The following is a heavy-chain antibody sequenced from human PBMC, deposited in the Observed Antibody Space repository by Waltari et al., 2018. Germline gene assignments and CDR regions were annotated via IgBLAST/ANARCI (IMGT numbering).Heavy chain of an antibody. CDR3: AKSRGPHDVWNWFDP. D-gene: IGHD3-3*01. CDR1: GYTFCSFA. J-gene: IGHJ5*02. CDR2: MRSGGDTT. V-gene: IGHV3-23*04. Sequence: EVQLVESGGGLVQRGGSLRLACRASGYTFCSFAMYWLGHAPGKGRGEASGMRSGGDTTKDHASVKSRFTISRDDRGNTLLLQMESLGADDTAVYFCAKSRGPHDVWNWFDPWGQGTLVTVSA.